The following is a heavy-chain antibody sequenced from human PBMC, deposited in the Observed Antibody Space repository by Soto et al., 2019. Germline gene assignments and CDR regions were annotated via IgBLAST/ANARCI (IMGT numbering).Heavy chain of an antibody. CDR2: ISYDGSNK. CDR1: GFTFSSYG. Sequence: GGSLRLSCAASGFTFSSYGMHWVRQAPGKGLEWVAVISYDGSNKYCADSVKGRFTISRDNSKNTLYLQMNSLRSEDTAVYYCVKRDTMNYYYYGMDVGGQGTTVTVSS. J-gene: IGHJ6*02. V-gene: IGHV3-30*18. CDR3: VKRDTMNYYYYGMDV. D-gene: IGHD3-3*01.